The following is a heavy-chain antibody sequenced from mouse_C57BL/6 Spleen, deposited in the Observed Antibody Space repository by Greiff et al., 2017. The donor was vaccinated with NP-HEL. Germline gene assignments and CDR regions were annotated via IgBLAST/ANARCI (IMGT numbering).Heavy chain of an antibody. Sequence: QVQLQQPGAELVKPGASVKMSCKASGYTFTSYRIIWVKQRPGQGLEWIGDIYPGSGSTNYNEKFKSKATLTVDTSSSTAYMQLSSLTSAVSAVSYCARSNLYYAMDYWGQGTSVTVSS. CDR3: ARSNLYYAMDY. V-gene: IGHV1-55*01. CDR2: IYPGSGST. CDR1: GYTFTSYR. J-gene: IGHJ4*01.